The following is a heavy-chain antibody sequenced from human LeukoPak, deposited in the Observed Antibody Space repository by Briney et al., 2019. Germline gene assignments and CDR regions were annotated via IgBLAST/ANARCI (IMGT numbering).Heavy chain of an antibody. CDR1: GGSISSYY. CDR3: ARYCSSTSCHNGAFDI. D-gene: IGHD2-2*01. Sequence: SETLSLTCTVSGGSISSYYWSWIRQPPGKGLEWIGYIYYSGSTNYNPSLKSRVTISVDTSKNQFSLKLSSVTAVDTAVYYCARYCSSTSCHNGAFDIWGQGTMVTVSS. J-gene: IGHJ3*02. V-gene: IGHV4-59*01. CDR2: IYYSGST.